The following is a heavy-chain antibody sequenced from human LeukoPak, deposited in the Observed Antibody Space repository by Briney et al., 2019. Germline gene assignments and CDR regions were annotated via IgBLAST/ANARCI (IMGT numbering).Heavy chain of an antibody. V-gene: IGHV3-48*01. CDR2: ISSYSGTI. J-gene: IGHJ6*04. CDR1: GITFSSYS. D-gene: IGHD3-3*02. Sequence: GGSLRLSCVASGITFSSYSMNWVRQAPGKGLEWVSYISSYSGTINYANSVKGRFTISRDNSKNTLYLQMGSLIAEDMAVYYCARRFAAQLAFVDVWGKGTTVTISS. CDR3: ARRFAAQLAFVDV.